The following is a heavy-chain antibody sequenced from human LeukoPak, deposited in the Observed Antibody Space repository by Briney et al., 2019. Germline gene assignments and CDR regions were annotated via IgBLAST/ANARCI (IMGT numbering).Heavy chain of an antibody. CDR1: GFTFSSYW. D-gene: IGHD1-7*01. CDR2: INTDGGTT. CDR3: ATSRTFDY. V-gene: IGHV3-74*01. J-gene: IGHJ4*02. Sequence: GGSLRLSCEASGFTFSSYWMHWVRQAPGKGPVWVSHINTDGGTTSCADSVKGRFTISRDNAKNTLYLQMNSLRAEDTAVYYCATSRTFDYWGQGTLVTVSS.